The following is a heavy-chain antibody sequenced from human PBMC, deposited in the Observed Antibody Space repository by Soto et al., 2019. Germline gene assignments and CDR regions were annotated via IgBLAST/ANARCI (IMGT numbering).Heavy chain of an antibody. D-gene: IGHD6-6*01. CDR2: IIPIFGTA. CDR1: GGTFSSYA. CDR3: SRALSGAARRPD. J-gene: IGHJ4*02. Sequence: VKVSCKASGGTFSSYAISWVRQAPGQGLEWMGGIIPIFGTANYAQKFQGRVTITADESTRTADIELSSLRSEDTAVYYCSRALSGAARRPDWGQGTLVTVSS. V-gene: IGHV1-69*13.